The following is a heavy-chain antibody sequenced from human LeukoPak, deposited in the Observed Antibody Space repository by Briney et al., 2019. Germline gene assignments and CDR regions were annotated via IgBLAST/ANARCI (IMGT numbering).Heavy chain of an antibody. CDR2: MSQTGST. D-gene: IGHD3-3*01. J-gene: IGHJ4*01. CDR1: GGSISRGGYY. CDR3: ARDWSGPYYFDH. V-gene: IGHV4-31*03. Sequence: PSETLSLTCTVSGGSISRGGYYWTWIRQPPGKGLEWIGYMSQTGSTYYNPSLKSRVTISVDTSKSQFSLKLTSVTAADTAVYYCARDWSGPYYFDHWGQGILVTVSS.